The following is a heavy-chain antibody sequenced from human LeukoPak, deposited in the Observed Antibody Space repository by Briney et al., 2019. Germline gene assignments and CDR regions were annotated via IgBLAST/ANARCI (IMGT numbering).Heavy chain of an antibody. J-gene: IGHJ4*02. CDR2: IYPGDSDT. CDR1: GYTFTNYW. V-gene: IGHV5-51*01. D-gene: IGHD6-6*01. Sequence: GVSLKISCKGSGYTFTNYWIGWVRQMPGKGLEWIWIIYPGDSDTRYSPSFQGQVTISADKSISTAYLQSSSLKASDTAMYYCARQGYSSSSRFDYWGQGALVTVSS. CDR3: ARQGYSSSSRFDY.